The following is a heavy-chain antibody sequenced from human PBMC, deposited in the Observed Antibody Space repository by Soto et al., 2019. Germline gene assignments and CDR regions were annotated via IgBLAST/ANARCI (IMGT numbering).Heavy chain of an antibody. CDR1: GFTFSSYA. CDR2: ISGSGGST. J-gene: IGHJ4*02. D-gene: IGHD3-22*01. V-gene: IGHV3-23*01. CDR3: ATGDSSGYYYIFDY. Sequence: GGSLRLSCAASGFTFSSYAMSWVRQAPGKGLEWVSAISGSGGSTYYADSVKGRFTISRDNSKNTLYLQMNSLRAEDTAVYYSATGDSSGYYYIFDYWGQGTLVTVSS.